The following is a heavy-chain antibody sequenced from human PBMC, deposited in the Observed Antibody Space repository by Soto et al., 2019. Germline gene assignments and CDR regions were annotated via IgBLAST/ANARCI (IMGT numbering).Heavy chain of an antibody. V-gene: IGHV4-31*03. J-gene: IGHJ6*02. CDR3: ARDRLMATAGTARHYFGLDV. CDR1: GGSIRSGGYY. Sequence: SETLSLTCTVSGGSIRSGGYYWSWVRQNPRKGLEWIGNIYYSGNTYYNPSLKSRLTISVDTSKNQFSLNLSSVTAADMAVYYCARDRLMATAGTARHYFGLDVWGQGTTVTVSS. D-gene: IGHD5-18*01. CDR2: IYYSGNT.